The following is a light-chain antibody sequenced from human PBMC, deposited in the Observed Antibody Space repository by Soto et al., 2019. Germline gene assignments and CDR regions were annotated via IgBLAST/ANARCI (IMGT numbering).Light chain of an antibody. J-gene: IGKJ1*01. CDR3: QQYGSSGT. CDR1: QSVGSD. Sequence: EIVMTQSPATLSVSAGERATLSCRASQSVGSDLAWYQQKPGQAPRLLIYDASNRAIGIPDRFSGSGSGTDFTLTISRLEPEDFAVYYCQQYGSSGTFGQGTKVDIK. V-gene: IGKV3-20*01. CDR2: DAS.